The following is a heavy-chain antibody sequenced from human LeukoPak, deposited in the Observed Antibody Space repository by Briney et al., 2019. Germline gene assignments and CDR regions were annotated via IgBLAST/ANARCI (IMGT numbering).Heavy chain of an antibody. Sequence: SETLSLTCTVSGGSINNYFWTWIRQPPGKGLEWIGYINYSGSTNYNPSLKSRVTISVDTSTNQFFLRLTSVTAADTALYYCACNVVRYIAYDREEDAFDIWGQGTMVTVSS. CDR2: INYSGST. CDR1: GGSINNYF. V-gene: IGHV4-59*12. J-gene: IGHJ3*02. D-gene: IGHD5-12*01. CDR3: ACNVVRYIAYDREEDAFDI.